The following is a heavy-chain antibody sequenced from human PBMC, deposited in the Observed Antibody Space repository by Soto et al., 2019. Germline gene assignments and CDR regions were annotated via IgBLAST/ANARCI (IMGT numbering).Heavy chain of an antibody. CDR1: GFTFSSYG. D-gene: IGHD3-3*01. CDR3: AREGSISQTFDY. V-gene: IGHV3-33*01. J-gene: IGHJ4*02. Sequence: GGSLRLSCAASGFTFSSYGMHWVRQAPGKGLEWVAVIWYDGSNKYYADSVKGRFTISRDNSKNTLYLQMNSLRAEDTAVYYCAREGSISQTFDYWGQGTLVTVSS. CDR2: IWYDGSNK.